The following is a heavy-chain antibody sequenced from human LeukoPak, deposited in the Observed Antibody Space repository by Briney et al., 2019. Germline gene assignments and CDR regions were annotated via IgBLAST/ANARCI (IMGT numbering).Heavy chain of an antibody. D-gene: IGHD1-26*01. CDR2: IDWDDDK. J-gene: IGHJ4*02. V-gene: IGHV2-70*04. Sequence: SGPTLANPTQTLTLTCTFSGFSLTTLGVRVSWIPQPPVKALVWLALIDWDDDKFYSTSLKTRLTISKDTSKNQVVLTMTNMDPVDTATYYCARLNSGTYLDYWGQGTLVTVSS. CDR3: ARLNSGTYLDY. CDR1: GFSLTTLGVR.